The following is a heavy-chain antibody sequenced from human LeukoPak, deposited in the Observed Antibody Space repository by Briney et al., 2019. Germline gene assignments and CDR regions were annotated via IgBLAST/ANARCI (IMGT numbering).Heavy chain of an antibody. Sequence: PGGSLRLSCAASGFTFSSYAMSWVRQAPGKGLEWVSAISGSGGSTYYADSVKGRFTISRDNSKNTLYLQMNSLRAEDTAVYYCAKDRATYYYDSSGYPEDYWGQGTLVTVSS. CDR1: GFTFSSYA. V-gene: IGHV3-23*01. CDR3: AKDRATYYYDSSGYPEDY. J-gene: IGHJ4*02. CDR2: ISGSGGST. D-gene: IGHD3-22*01.